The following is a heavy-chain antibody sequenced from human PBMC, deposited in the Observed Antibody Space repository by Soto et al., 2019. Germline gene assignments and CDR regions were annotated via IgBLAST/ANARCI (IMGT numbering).Heavy chain of an antibody. D-gene: IGHD4-17*01. J-gene: IGHJ4*02. CDR3: AKDQSPPLTTVTSGGFNY. CDR1: GFTFSSYA. CDR2: ISGSGGST. Sequence: GESLKISCAASGFTFSSYAMSWVRQAPGKGLEWVSAISGSGGSTYYADSVKGRFTISRDNSKNTLYLQMNSLRAEDTAVYYCAKDQSPPLTTVTSGGFNYWGQGTLVTVSS. V-gene: IGHV3-23*01.